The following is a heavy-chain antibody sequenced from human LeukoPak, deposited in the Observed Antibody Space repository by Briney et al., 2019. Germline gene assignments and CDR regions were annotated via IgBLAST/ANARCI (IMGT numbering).Heavy chain of an antibody. CDR2: IHSGGT. CDR1: GFSVSSNY. CDR3: APEGPVFGV. Sequence: GGSLRLSCAASGFSVSSNYMSWVRQAPGKGLEWVSFIHSGGTYYAESVKGRFTISRDNSENTVYLQMNSLRVEDTAMYYCAPEGPVFGVRGQGSLVTVSS. D-gene: IGHD3-3*01. V-gene: IGHV3-66*01. J-gene: IGHJ4*02.